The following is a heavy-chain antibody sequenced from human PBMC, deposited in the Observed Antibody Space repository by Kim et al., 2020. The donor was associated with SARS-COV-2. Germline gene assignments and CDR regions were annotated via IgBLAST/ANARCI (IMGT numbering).Heavy chain of an antibody. CDR3: ARGSWEYDFWSGYYTGQFDY. CDR2: IYYSGST. V-gene: IGHV4-59*01. Sequence: SETLSLTCTVSGGSISSYYWSWIRQPPGKGLEWIGYIYYSGSTNYNPSLKSRVTISVDTSKNQFSLKLSSVTAADTAVYYCARGSWEYDFWSGYYTGQFDYWGQVTLVTVSS. J-gene: IGHJ4*02. D-gene: IGHD3-3*01. CDR1: GGSISSYY.